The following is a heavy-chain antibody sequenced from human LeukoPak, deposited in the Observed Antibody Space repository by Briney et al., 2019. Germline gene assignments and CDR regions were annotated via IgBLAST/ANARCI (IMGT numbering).Heavy chain of an antibody. V-gene: IGHV3-53*01. Sequence: GGSLRLSCAASGFAVSSNYMSWVRQTPGKGLEWVSLIYSGGSTYYADSVKGRFTISRDNSKTTLYLQMNSLRAEDTVVYYCARAICSGGKCYFDYWGQGTLVTVSS. CDR3: ARAICSGGKCYFDY. CDR2: IYSGGST. D-gene: IGHD2-15*01. J-gene: IGHJ4*02. CDR1: GFAVSSNY.